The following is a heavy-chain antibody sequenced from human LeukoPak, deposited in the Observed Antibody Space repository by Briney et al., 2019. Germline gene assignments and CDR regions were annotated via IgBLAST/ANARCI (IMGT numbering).Heavy chain of an antibody. CDR2: ISSSSSYI. V-gene: IGHV3-21*01. CDR3: ARESSGSPDY. D-gene: IGHD1-26*01. Sequence: GGSLRLSCAASGFTFSSYSMNWVRQAPGKGLEWVSSISSSSSYIYYADSVKGRFTISRDNAENSLYMQMNSLRAEDTAVYYCARESSGSPDYWGQGTLVTVSS. J-gene: IGHJ4*02. CDR1: GFTFSSYS.